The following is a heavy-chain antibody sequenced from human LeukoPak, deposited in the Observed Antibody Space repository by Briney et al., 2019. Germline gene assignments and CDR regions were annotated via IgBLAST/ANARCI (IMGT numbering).Heavy chain of an antibody. CDR2: ISAYNGNT. V-gene: IGHV1-18*01. D-gene: IGHD4-17*01. Sequence: RASVKVSCKASGYTFTSYGISWVRQAPGQGLEWMGWISAYNGNTNYAQKLQGKVTMTTDTSTSTAYMELRSLRSGDTAVYYCARDILIWVTTFDRFDYWGQGTLVTVSS. CDR1: GYTFTSYG. J-gene: IGHJ4*02. CDR3: ARDILIWVTTFDRFDY.